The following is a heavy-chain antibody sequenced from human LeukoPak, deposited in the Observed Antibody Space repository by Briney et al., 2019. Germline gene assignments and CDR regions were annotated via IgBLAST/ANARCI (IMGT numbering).Heavy chain of an antibody. J-gene: IGHJ4*02. Sequence: SQTLSLTCAISGDSVSDNSAAWNWIRQSPSRGLEWLGRTYYRSKWYNDYAVSVKSRITINPDTSKNQFSLQLNSVAPEDTAVYYCASTHNNGRYLDYWDQGALVTVSS. V-gene: IGHV6-1*01. D-gene: IGHD2-8*01. CDR1: GDSVSDNSAA. CDR3: ASTHNNGRYLDY. CDR2: TYYRSKWYN.